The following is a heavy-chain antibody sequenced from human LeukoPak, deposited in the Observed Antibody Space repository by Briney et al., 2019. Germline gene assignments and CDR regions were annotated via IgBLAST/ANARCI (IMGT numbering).Heavy chain of an antibody. V-gene: IGHV4-30-4*01. Sequence: SETLSLTCTVSGGSISSGDYYWSWIRQPPGKGLEWIGYIYYSGSTYYNPSLKSRVTISVDTSKNQFSLKLSSVTAADTAVYYCARGSTFGGEDYWDQGTLVTVSS. CDR2: IYYSGST. CDR3: ARGSTFGGEDY. D-gene: IGHD3-10*01. J-gene: IGHJ4*02. CDR1: GGSISSGDYY.